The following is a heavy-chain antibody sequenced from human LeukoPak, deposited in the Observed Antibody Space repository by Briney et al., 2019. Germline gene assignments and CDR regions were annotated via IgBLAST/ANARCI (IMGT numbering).Heavy chain of an antibody. D-gene: IGHD3-9*01. CDR3: AKDQGGGLRYFDWFYFDY. Sequence: GGSLRLSCAASGFTFSSYGVHWVRQAPGKGLEWVAVISYDGSNKYYADSVKGRFTISRDNSKNTLYLQMNSLRAKDTAVYYCAKDQGGGLRYFDWFYFDYWGQGTLVTVSS. V-gene: IGHV3-30*18. CDR1: GFTFSSYG. CDR2: ISYDGSNK. J-gene: IGHJ4*02.